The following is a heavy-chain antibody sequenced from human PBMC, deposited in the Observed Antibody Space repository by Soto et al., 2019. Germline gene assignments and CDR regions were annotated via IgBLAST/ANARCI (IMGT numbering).Heavy chain of an antibody. CDR1: GFTFSSYA. V-gene: IGHV3-23*01. J-gene: IGHJ4*02. Sequence: PGGSLRLSCAASGFTFSSYAMSWVRQAPGKGLEWVSAISGSGGSTYYADSVKGRFTISRDNSKNTLYLQMNSLRAEDTAVYYCAKPKLRYFDWPYDYWGQGTLVTVSS. D-gene: IGHD3-9*01. CDR2: ISGSGGST. CDR3: AKPKLRYFDWPYDY.